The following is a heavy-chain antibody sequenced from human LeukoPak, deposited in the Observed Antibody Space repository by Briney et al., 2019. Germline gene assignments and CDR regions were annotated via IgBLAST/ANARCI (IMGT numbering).Heavy chain of an antibody. V-gene: IGHV3-30*04. CDR3: AKEGTPQVSTWYDL. CDR1: GFTFSNYA. Sequence: GGSLRLSCAATGFTFSNYAMHCVRQAPGKGLEWVAVISYEGGTQHYADSVKGRFIISRDNPKNTLYLQMNILRTEDTAVYYCAKEGTPQVSTWYDLWGQGTQVIVSS. D-gene: IGHD3-10*01. CDR2: ISYEGGTQ. J-gene: IGHJ5*02.